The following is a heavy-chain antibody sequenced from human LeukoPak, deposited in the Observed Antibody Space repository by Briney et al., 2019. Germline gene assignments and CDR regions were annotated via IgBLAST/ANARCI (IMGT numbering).Heavy chain of an antibody. CDR1: GGSISSSNW. V-gene: IGHV4-4*02. D-gene: IGHD2-15*01. Sequence: PSGTLSLTCAVSGGSISSSNWWSWVRQPPGKGLEWIGEIYHSGSTYYNPSLKSRVTISVDTSKNQFSLKLSSVTAADTAVYYCARVYCSGGSCYGVPGDNWFDPWGQGTLVTVSS. CDR2: IYHSGST. J-gene: IGHJ5*02. CDR3: ARVYCSGGSCYGVPGDNWFDP.